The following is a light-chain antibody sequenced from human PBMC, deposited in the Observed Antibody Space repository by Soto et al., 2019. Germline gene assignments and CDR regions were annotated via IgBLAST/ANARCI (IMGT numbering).Light chain of an antibody. V-gene: IGKV3-15*01. CDR3: QQYNTLRSIR. CDR2: DTS. Sequence: EIGMTQSPAALSVSPGEGATLSCRASQSVSSKLAWYQQKPGQAPRLLIYDTSTRAAGIPARFTGSGSGTDFTLTISSLQSEDFAVYYCQQYNTLRSIRFGQGTRLEIK. CDR1: QSVSSK. J-gene: IGKJ5*01.